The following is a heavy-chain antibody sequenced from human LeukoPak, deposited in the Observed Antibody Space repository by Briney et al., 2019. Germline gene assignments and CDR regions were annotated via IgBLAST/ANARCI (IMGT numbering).Heavy chain of an antibody. J-gene: IGHJ4*02. CDR1: GFTFSSHW. CDR2: IKEDGSEK. V-gene: IGHV3-7*04. Sequence: PGGSLRLSCAASGFTFSSHWMTWVRQAPGKGLEWVANIKEDGSEKDYVDSVKGRFTISRDNAKNSLYLQMNSLRAEDTAVYYCAREWDWGQGTLVTVSS. CDR3: AREWD.